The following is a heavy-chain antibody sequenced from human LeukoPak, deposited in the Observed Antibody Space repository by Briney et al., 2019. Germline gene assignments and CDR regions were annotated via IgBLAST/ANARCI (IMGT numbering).Heavy chain of an antibody. CDR3: ARDHIWATAPDY. D-gene: IGHD3-3*02. CDR1: GYSISSGYY. V-gene: IGHV4-38-2*02. CDR2: IYYSGST. J-gene: IGHJ4*02. Sequence: ASETLSLTCTVSGYSISSGYYWGWIRQPPGKGLEWIGSIYYSGSTYYNPSLKSRVTISVDTSKNQFSLKLSSVTAADTAVYYCARDHIWATAPDYWGQGTLVTVSS.